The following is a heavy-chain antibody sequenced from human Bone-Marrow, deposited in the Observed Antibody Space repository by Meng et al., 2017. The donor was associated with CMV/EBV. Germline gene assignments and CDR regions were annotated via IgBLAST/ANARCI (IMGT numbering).Heavy chain of an antibody. V-gene: IGHV3-11*04. CDR1: GFTFSDYY. CDR3: ARSAGGRYCSGGSCPTYYYYGKDV. D-gene: IGHD2-15*01. Sequence: GGSLRLSCAASGFTFSDYYMSWIRQAPGKGLEWVSYISSSGSTIYYADSVKGRFTISRDNAKNSLYLQMNSLRAEDTAVYYCARSAGGRYCSGGSCPTYYYYGKDVWGQGTTVTVSS. CDR2: ISSSGSTI. J-gene: IGHJ6*02.